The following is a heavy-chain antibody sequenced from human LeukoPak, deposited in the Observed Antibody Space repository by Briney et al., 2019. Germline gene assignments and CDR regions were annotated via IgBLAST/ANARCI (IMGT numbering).Heavy chain of an antibody. CDR2: IYHSGST. J-gene: IGHJ4*02. CDR1: GGSISSGTYY. V-gene: IGHV4-39*07. D-gene: IGHD5-12*01. Sequence: SETLSLTCTVSGGSISSGTYYWAWIRQPPGKGLEWIGTIYHSGSTYYNPSLKSRVTISVDTSKNQFSLKLSSVTAADTAVYYCARDRGDGYDYFWDYWGQGTLVTVSS. CDR3: ARDRGDGYDYFWDY.